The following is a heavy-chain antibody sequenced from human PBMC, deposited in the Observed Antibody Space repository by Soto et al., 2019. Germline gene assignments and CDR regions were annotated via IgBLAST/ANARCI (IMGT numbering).Heavy chain of an antibody. CDR1: GGSISSGGYY. CDR2: IYYSGST. D-gene: IGHD2-8*01. Sequence: PAEPLSLTCTVSGGSISSGGYYWSWIRQHPGKGLEWIGYIYYSGSTYYNPSLKSRVTISVDTSKNQFSLKLSSVTAADTAVYYCARESVYTTDYSSYEMDAWGQRNTVTVSS. J-gene: IGHJ6*02. V-gene: IGHV4-31*02. CDR3: ARESVYTTDYSSYEMDA.